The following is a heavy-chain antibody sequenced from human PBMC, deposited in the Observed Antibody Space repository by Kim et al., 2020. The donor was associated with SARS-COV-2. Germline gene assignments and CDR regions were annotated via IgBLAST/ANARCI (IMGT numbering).Heavy chain of an antibody. J-gene: IGHJ6*02. V-gene: IGHV1-69*13. CDR2: IIPIFGTI. Sequence: SVKVSCKASGGSFSIYPISWVRQAPGQGLEWMGGIIPIFGTINYAQKFQGRVTISADESTNSAYMEVNSLRYDDTAIYYCARDPGGPIAAAGLDAHGMDACGEGTTLTVSS. CDR1: GGSFSIYP. CDR3: ARDPGGPIAAAGLDAHGMDA. D-gene: IGHD6-25*01.